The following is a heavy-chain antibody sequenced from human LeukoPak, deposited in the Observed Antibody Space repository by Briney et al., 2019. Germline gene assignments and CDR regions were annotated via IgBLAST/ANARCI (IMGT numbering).Heavy chain of an antibody. CDR2: IYTSRNI. J-gene: IGHJ3*02. CDR3: ARNNWNNGLDI. CDR1: AGSVSGYY. D-gene: IGHD1/OR15-1a*01. V-gene: IGHV4-4*07. Sequence: SETLSLTCTVSAGSVSGYYWSWIRQPAGKGLEWIGRIYTSRNINFNPSLKSRVTMSVDTSKNQVSLKLNSVTAADTAVYYCARNNWNNGLDIWGQGTMVTVSS.